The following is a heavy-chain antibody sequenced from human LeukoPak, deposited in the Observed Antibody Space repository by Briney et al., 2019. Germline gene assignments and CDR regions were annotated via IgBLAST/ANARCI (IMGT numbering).Heavy chain of an antibody. CDR2: MNPNSGGT. CDR3: ARDLGSTVIVGGDAFDL. V-gene: IGHV1-2*02. D-gene: IGHD2/OR15-2a*01. J-gene: IGHJ3*01. CDR1: GYIFSDYY. Sequence: ASMKVSCKASGYIFSDYYLHWVRQAPGQGLEWMGWMNPNSGGTNYAQKFQGRITMTGDTSTAYLELGRLRSDDTAVYYCARDLGSTVIVGGDAFDLWGQGTMVTVSS.